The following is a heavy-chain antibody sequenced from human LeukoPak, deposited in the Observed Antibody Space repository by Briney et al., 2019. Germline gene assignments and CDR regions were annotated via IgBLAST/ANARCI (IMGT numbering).Heavy chain of an antibody. CDR3: ARQGYSYGYDY. CDR2: IYSSGST. V-gene: IGHV4-59*10. Sequence: SETLSLTCAVYGGSFSGYYWSWIRQPAGKGLEWIGLIYSSGSTNYNPSLKSRVTMSVDTSKNQFSLKLSSVTAADTAVYYCARQGYSYGYDYWGQGTLVTVSS. J-gene: IGHJ4*02. CDR1: GGSFSGYY. D-gene: IGHD5-18*01.